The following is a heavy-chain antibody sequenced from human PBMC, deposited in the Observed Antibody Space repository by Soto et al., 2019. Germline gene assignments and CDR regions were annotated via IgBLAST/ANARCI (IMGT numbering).Heavy chain of an antibody. CDR3: AKEGVKGAGWAEYFQH. V-gene: IGHV6-1*01. CDR2: TYYRSKWYN. D-gene: IGHD1-26*01. Sequence: SQTLSLTCAISGDSVSSNSAAWNWIRQSPSRGLEWLGRTYYRSKWYNDYAVSVKSRITINPDTSKNQFSLQLNSVTPEDTAVYYCAKEGVKGAGWAEYFQHWGQGTLVTVSS. J-gene: IGHJ1*01. CDR1: GDSVSSNSAA.